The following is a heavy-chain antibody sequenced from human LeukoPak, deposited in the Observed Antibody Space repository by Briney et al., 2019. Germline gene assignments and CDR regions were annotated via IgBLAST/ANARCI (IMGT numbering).Heavy chain of an antibody. CDR2: ISYDGSNK. J-gene: IGHJ6*02. CDR3: AKDPALYYDFWSGYSPADYYYYYGMDV. D-gene: IGHD3-3*01. Sequence: GRSLRLSCAASGFTFSSYGMHWVRQAPGKGLEWVAVISYDGSNKYYADSVKGRFTISRDNSKNTLYLQMNSLRAEDTVVYYCAKDPALYYDFWSGYSPADYYYYYGMDVWGQGTTVTVSS. CDR1: GFTFSSYG. V-gene: IGHV3-30*18.